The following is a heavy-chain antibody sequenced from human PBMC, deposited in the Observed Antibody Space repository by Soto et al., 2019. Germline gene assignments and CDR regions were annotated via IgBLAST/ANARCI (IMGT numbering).Heavy chain of an antibody. CDR3: AREDVITIFGVVFNWFDP. J-gene: IGHJ5*02. V-gene: IGHV3-21*04. D-gene: IGHD3-3*01. CDR1: GVTFSGYS. CDR2: IRRNGSGT. Sequence: GGSLRLSCTASGVTFSGYSMNWVRQAPGKGLEWVSTIRRNGSGTYYADSVKGRFTISRDNAKNSLYLQMNSLRAEDTAVYYCAREDVITIFGVVFNWFDPWGQGTLVTVSS.